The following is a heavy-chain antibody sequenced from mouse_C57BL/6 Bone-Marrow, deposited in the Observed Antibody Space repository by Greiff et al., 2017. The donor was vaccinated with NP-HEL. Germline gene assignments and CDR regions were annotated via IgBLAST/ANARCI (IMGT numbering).Heavy chain of an antibody. CDR1: GFTFSSYG. Sequence: EVKLMESGGDLVKPGGSLKLSCAASGFTFSSYGMSWVRQTPDKRLEWVATISSGGSSTYYPDRVKGRFTISRDNAKNTLYLQMSSLKSEDAAVYCCGGVFEYQAGFAYWGQGTLVTVS. CDR3: GGVFEYQAGFAY. J-gene: IGHJ3*01. D-gene: IGHD2-10*02. V-gene: IGHV5-6*01. CDR2: ISSGGSST.